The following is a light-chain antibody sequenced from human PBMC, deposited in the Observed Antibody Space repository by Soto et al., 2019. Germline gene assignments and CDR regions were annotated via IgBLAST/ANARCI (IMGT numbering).Light chain of an antibody. CDR3: TSWTTSTTMI. Sequence: QSVLTQPPSVSGSPGQSVTISCTGTSSDVGSYNRVSWYQQPPGKAPKLMLYDVNIRPSGVSNRFSGSKSGNTASLTISGLQAEDEADYYCTSWTTSTTMIFGGGTQLTVL. J-gene: IGLJ2*01. CDR1: SSDVGSYNR. CDR2: DVN. V-gene: IGLV2-18*02.